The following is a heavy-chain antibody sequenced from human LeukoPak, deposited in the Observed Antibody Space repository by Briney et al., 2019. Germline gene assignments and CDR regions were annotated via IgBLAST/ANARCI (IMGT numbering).Heavy chain of an antibody. V-gene: IGHV4-59*08. J-gene: IGHJ3*02. CDR1: GGSISSYY. Sequence: SETLSLTCTVSGGSISSYYWSWIRQPPGKGLEWIEYIYYSGSTNYNPSLKSRVTISVDTSKNQFSLKLSSVTAADTAVYYCASLNSNSDAFDIWGQGTMVTVSS. CDR2: IYYSGST. CDR3: ASLNSNSDAFDI. D-gene: IGHD4-23*01.